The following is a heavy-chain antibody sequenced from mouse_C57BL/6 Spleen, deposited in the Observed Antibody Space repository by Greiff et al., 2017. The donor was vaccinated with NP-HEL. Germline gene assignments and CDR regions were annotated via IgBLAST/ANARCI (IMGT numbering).Heavy chain of an antibody. CDR1: GYTFTDYY. V-gene: IGHV1-26*01. CDR3: ARDSSGHGDYFDY. Sequence: EVQLQQSGPELVKPGASVKISCKASGYTFTDYYMNWVKQSHGQSLEWIGDINPNNGGTSYNQKFKGKATLTVDKSSSTAYMELRSLTSEDSAVYYCARDSSGHGDYFDYWGQGTTLTVSS. D-gene: IGHD3-2*02. CDR2: INPNNGGT. J-gene: IGHJ2*01.